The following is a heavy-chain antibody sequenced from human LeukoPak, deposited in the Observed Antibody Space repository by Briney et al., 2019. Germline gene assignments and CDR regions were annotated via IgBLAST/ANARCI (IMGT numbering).Heavy chain of an antibody. CDR1: GFTFSDYY. D-gene: IGHD5-24*01. Sequence: AGGSLRLSCAASGFTFSDYYMSWVRQAPGKGLEWVAVISYVGSDKYYTDSVRGRFTISRDNSKTTLYLQMNSLRTEDTAVYYCAKGGEMGTIRGYFDYLGQGTLVTVSS. CDR2: ISYVGSDK. CDR3: AKGGEMGTIRGYFDY. V-gene: IGHV3-30*18. J-gene: IGHJ4*02.